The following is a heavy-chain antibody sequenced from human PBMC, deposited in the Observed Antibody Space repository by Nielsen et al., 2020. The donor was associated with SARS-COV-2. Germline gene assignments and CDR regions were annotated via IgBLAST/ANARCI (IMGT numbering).Heavy chain of an antibody. CDR2: RNPTGST. CDR1: GGSFSGYY. Sequence: SETLSLTCGVHGGSFSGYYWSWIWQPPGKGLEWIGDRNPTGSTNYNPSLKSRVTISVDTSKRQFSLKLNSVTTADTGVYYCARGEGGDWNFLMDYWSQGTLVTVSS. J-gene: IGHJ4*02. D-gene: IGHD1-7*01. CDR3: ARGEGGDWNFLMDY. V-gene: IGHV4-34*01.